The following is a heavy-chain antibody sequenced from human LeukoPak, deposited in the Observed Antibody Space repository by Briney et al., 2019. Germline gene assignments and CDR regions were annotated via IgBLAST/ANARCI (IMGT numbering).Heavy chain of an antibody. D-gene: IGHD3-3*01. CDR1: GFTFSSYA. CDR2: ISSNGGST. V-gene: IGHV3-64*04. CDR3: ARDRAWNYFDY. Sequence: PGGSLRLSCSASGFTFSSYAMHWVRQAPGKGLEYVSAISSNGGSTYYADSVKGRFTISRDDAKNSLYLQMNSLRAEDTAVYYCARDRAWNYFDYWGQGTLVTVSS. J-gene: IGHJ4*02.